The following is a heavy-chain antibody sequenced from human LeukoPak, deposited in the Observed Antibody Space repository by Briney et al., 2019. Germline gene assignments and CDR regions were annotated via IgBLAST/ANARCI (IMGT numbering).Heavy chain of an antibody. V-gene: IGHV4-61*08. CDR1: GGSISSGGYY. CDR3: ARVEQWLVPGAFDI. J-gene: IGHJ3*02. Sequence: SQTLSLTCTVSGGSISSGGYYWSWIRQPPGKGLEWIGYIYYSGSTNYNPSLKSRVTISVDTSKNQFSLKLSSVTAADTAVYYCARVEQWLVPGAFDIWGQGTMVTVSS. D-gene: IGHD6-19*01. CDR2: IYYSGST.